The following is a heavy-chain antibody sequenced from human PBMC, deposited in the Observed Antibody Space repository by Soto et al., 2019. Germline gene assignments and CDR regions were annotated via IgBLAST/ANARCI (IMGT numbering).Heavy chain of an antibody. Sequence: GESLKISCKGSGYSFTSNWIGWVRQMPGKGLEWMGVIYPVNSDTRYSPSFQGQVTISADTSIRTAYLQWSSLKASDTAMYYCVRCPNGYNCDYWGQGTLVTVSS. CDR3: VRCPNGYNCDY. CDR1: GYSFTSNW. V-gene: IGHV5-51*01. CDR2: IYPVNSDT. J-gene: IGHJ4*02. D-gene: IGHD2-8*01.